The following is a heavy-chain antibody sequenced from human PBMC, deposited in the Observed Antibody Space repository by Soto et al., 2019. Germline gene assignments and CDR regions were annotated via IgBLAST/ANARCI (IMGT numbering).Heavy chain of an antibody. V-gene: IGHV3-48*02. J-gene: IGHJ4*02. D-gene: IGHD2-15*01. Sequence: EVQLVESGGGLVQPGGSLRLSCAASGFVFSTYSMNWVRQAPGKGLEWVSYISSSSSTIYYADSVQGRFTISRDNAKNSLYLQVNSMRDEDTAVYYCARPAGRVDYFAYWGPGPLVTVSS. CDR3: ARPAGRVDYFAY. CDR2: ISSSSSTI. CDR1: GFVFSTYS.